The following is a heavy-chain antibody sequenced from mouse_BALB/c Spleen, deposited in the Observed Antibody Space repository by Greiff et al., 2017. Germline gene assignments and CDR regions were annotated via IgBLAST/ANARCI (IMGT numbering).Heavy chain of an antibody. Sequence: VQVVESGAELVRPGTSVKVSCKASGYAFTNYLIEWVKQRPGQGLEWIGVINPGSGGTNYNEKFKGKATLTADKSSSTAYMQLSSLTSDDSAVYFCARSDYGNPAWFAYWGQGTLVTVSA. J-gene: IGHJ3*01. CDR1: GYAFTNYL. CDR3: ARSDYGNPAWFAY. CDR2: INPGSGGT. V-gene: IGHV1-54*01. D-gene: IGHD2-1*01.